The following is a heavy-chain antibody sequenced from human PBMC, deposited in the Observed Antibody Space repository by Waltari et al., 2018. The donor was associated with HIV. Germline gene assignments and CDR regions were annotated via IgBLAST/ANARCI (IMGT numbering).Heavy chain of an antibody. V-gene: IGHV3-33*03. CDR2: VRYDGSHE. Sequence: QVHVVESGGAVVQPGGSLRLSCTASGVNLNIFDLRWVRQAPGRGLECVAGVRYDGSHEYYGDAVKGRFTISRDNSKNAIFLEMTVLRLEDTANYHCAKDGAPGRDAVFDTWGQGTLVTV. D-gene: IGHD1-26*01. CDR3: AKDGAPGRDAVFDT. J-gene: IGHJ4*03. CDR1: GVNLNIFD.